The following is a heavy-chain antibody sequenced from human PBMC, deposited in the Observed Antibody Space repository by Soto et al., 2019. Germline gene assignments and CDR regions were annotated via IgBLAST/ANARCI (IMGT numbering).Heavy chain of an antibody. CDR1: GGSISSSSYY. Sequence: QLQLQEPGPGLVKPSEALSLTCSVSGGSISSSSYYWGWIRQPPGKGLEWIGRIYYSGSTYYNPPAQSRVTVSIDKSKNQCSLTLSSLTAADTAVYYCARLEGLATISYYFDFWGQGTLVTVSS. CDR3: ARLEGLATISYYFDF. D-gene: IGHD3-9*01. V-gene: IGHV4-39*01. CDR2: IYYSGST. J-gene: IGHJ4*02.